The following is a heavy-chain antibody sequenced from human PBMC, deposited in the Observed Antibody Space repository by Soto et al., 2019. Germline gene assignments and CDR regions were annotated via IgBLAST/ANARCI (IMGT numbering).Heavy chain of an antibody. J-gene: IGHJ4*02. CDR3: ARGGVLLWFGEPLDY. D-gene: IGHD3-10*01. V-gene: IGHV1-18*01. Sequence: QVQLVQSGAEVKKPGASVKVSCKASGYTFSRYGITWVRQAPGQGLEWMGWISGYSGNTNYAQNLRGRVTMTTETPTSTADMELRSLRSDDTAVYYCARGGVLLWFGEPLDYWGQGTLVTVSS. CDR1: GYTFSRYG. CDR2: ISGYSGNT.